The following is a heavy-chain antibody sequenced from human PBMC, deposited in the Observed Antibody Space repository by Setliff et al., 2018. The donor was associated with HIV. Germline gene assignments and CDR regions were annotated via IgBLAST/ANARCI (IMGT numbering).Heavy chain of an antibody. D-gene: IGHD1-26*01. Sequence: SETLSLTCTVSGGSISNYYWSWIRQPPGKGLEWIGHIYSSGSTNYNPSLKSRVTISVDTSKNQISLKLSSVTAADTAVYYCARRMSSGSYYDYWGQGTLVTVTS. CDR2: IYSSGST. CDR3: ARRMSSGSYYDY. J-gene: IGHJ4*02. V-gene: IGHV4-59*08. CDR1: GGSISNYY.